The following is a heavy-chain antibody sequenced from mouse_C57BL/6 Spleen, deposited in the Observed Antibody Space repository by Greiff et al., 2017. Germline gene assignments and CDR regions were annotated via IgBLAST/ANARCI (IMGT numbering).Heavy chain of an antibody. CDR3: GRSYDPLAMDY. Sequence: VQLQQSGAELVKPGASVKLSCTASGFNIKDYYMHWVKQRTEQGLEWIGRIDPEDGETKYTPKFQGKATITADTSSNTAYLQLSSLTSEDAAFYYGGRSYDPLAMDYWGQGTSVTVSS. CDR1: GFNIKDYY. J-gene: IGHJ4*01. V-gene: IGHV14-2*01. D-gene: IGHD2-3*01. CDR2: IDPEDGET.